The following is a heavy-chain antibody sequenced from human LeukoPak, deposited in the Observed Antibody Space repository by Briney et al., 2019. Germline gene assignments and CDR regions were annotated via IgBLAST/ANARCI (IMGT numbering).Heavy chain of an antibody. CDR2: ISPYSGGT. D-gene: IGHD1-26*01. CDR3: ARVEGGAATFDD. Sequence: ASVKVSCKASGYTFSAYYVHWVRQAPGQGLEWMGWISPYSGGTRYAQKSQGRVTLTSDTSISTAYLELTGLRSDDTAVYYCARVEGGAATFDDWGQGTLVTVSS. V-gene: IGHV1-2*02. CDR1: GYTFSAYY. J-gene: IGHJ4*02.